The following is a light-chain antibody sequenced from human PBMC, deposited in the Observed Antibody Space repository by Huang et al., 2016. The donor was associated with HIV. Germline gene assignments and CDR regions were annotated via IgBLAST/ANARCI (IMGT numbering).Light chain of an antibody. CDR1: EAVRTY. Sequence: IVLTQSPDTLSLSPGERATLSCRATEAVRTYLSWYQQKSGQAPRLLLHDATKRATGIPARFSGSGSGTDFTLTISSLEHEDFAVYYCLHRGTWPPYTFGQGTKLEIK. V-gene: IGKV3-11*01. CDR2: DAT. CDR3: LHRGTWPPYT. J-gene: IGKJ2*01.